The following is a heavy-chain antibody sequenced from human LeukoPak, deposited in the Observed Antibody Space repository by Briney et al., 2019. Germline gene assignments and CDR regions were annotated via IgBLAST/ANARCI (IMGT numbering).Heavy chain of an antibody. Sequence: GGSLRLSCAASGFTFSNAWMSWVRQAPGKGLEWVGRIKSKTDGGTTDYAAPVRGRFTISRDDSKNTLYLQMNSLKTEDTAVYYCVRQGTVGEFDYWGQGTLVTVSS. CDR3: VRQGTVGEFDY. CDR2: IKSKTDGGTT. V-gene: IGHV3-15*01. CDR1: GFTFSNAW. D-gene: IGHD1-26*01. J-gene: IGHJ4*02.